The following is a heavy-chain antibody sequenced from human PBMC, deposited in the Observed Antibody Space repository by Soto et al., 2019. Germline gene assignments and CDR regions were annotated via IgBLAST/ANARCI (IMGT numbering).Heavy chain of an antibody. J-gene: IGHJ5*02. D-gene: IGHD3-16*02. CDR3: ARLPGVIDL. V-gene: IGHV4-39*01. Sequence: QLQLQESGPGLLRPSETLSLTCTVSGGSISNSRYYWGWIRQTPGKGLECIGNIYYSGNTYYNPSLKSRVTISVDTSKNQFSLNLSSVTVADTAVYYCARLPGVIDLWGQGTLVTVSS. CDR1: GGSISNSRYY. CDR2: IYYSGNT.